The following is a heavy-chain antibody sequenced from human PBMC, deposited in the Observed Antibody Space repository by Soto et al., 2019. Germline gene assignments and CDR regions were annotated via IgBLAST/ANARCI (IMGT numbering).Heavy chain of an antibody. Sequence: GASVKVSWKASGYTFTSYAMHWVRQAPGQRLEWMGWINAGNGNTKYSQKFQGRVTITRDTSASTAYMELSSLRSEDTAVYYCARGPYGDYVLDYWGQGTLVTVSS. CDR1: GYTFTSYA. CDR2: INAGNGNT. CDR3: ARGPYGDYVLDY. D-gene: IGHD4-17*01. V-gene: IGHV1-3*01. J-gene: IGHJ4*02.